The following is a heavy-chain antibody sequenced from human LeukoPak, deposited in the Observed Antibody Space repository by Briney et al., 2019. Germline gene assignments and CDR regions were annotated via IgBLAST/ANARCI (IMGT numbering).Heavy chain of an antibody. CDR1: GFTFDDYA. CDR2: ISWNSDSI. Sequence: PGGSLRLSCAASGFTFDDYAMHWVRQAPGKGLEWVSGISWNSDSIGYADSVKGRFTISRDNAKNSLYLQMNSLRAEDMALYYCAKGESWELGGVDYWGQGTLVTVSS. J-gene: IGHJ4*02. CDR3: AKGESWELGGVDY. V-gene: IGHV3-9*03. D-gene: IGHD1-26*01.